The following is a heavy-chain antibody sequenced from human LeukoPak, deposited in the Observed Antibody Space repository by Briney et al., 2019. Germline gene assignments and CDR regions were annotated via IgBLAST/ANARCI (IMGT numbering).Heavy chain of an antibody. J-gene: IGHJ4*02. Sequence: GGSLRLSCAASGFTFSSYTMSWVRQAPGKGLEWVSSISSRSSYIYYADSVKGRFTIARDNAKNSLYLQMNSLRAEDTAVYYCAREGSGWNFDYWGQGTLVTVSS. CDR2: ISSRSSYI. D-gene: IGHD6-19*01. CDR3: AREGSGWNFDY. V-gene: IGHV3-21*01. CDR1: GFTFSSYT.